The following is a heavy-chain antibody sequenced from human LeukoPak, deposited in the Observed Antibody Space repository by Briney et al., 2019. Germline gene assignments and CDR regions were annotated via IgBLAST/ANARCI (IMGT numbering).Heavy chain of an antibody. CDR2: ISTYNGDV. J-gene: IGHJ4*02. CDR3: LRDAQRPRLTPDY. D-gene: IGHD6-25*01. V-gene: IGHV1-18*01. CDR1: GYTFNTYG. Sequence: ASVKVSCKASGYTFNTYGISWVRQAPGQGLVWMGWISTYNGDVIYVQNLQGRVTMTTDTSTSTAYMELMSLRSDDTAVYYCLRDAQRPRLTPDYWGQGTLVTVSS.